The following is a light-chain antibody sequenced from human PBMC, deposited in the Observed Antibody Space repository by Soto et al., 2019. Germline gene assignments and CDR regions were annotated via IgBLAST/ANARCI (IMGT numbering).Light chain of an antibody. Sequence: QSVLTQPASVSGSPGQSITISRTGTSSDVGGYNYVSWYQQHPGKAPKLMIYDVSNRPSGVSNRFSGSKSGNTASLTISGLQAEDEADYYCSSYTSSSTLGGVFGTGTKVTVL. CDR1: SSDVGGYNY. CDR2: DVS. J-gene: IGLJ1*01. V-gene: IGLV2-14*01. CDR3: SSYTSSSTLGGV.